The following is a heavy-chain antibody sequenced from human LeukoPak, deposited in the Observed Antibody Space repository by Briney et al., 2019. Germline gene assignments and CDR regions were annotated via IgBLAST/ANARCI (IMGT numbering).Heavy chain of an antibody. D-gene: IGHD4-17*01. Sequence: GGSLRLSCAACGFTFSSFYMTWVRQAPGKGLEWVATIKQDGSDKHYVDSGKGRFIISRDNAKNSLYLQMNSLRAEDTAVYYCARTTILDYWGQGTLVTVSS. J-gene: IGHJ4*02. CDR1: GFTFSSFY. V-gene: IGHV3-7*01. CDR2: IKQDGSDK. CDR3: ARTTILDY.